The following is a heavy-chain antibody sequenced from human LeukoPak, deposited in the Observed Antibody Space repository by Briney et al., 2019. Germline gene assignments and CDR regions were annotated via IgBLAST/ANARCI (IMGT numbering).Heavy chain of an antibody. V-gene: IGHV4-34*01. CDR1: GGSFSRYY. CDR3: ARLAQLTPYYYYYGMDV. CDR2: INHSGST. J-gene: IGHJ6*04. D-gene: IGHD6-13*01. Sequence: SETLSLTCAVYGGSFSRYYWSWIRQPPGKGLEWIGEINHSGSTNYNPSLKSRVTISVDASKNQFSLKLSSVTAADTAVYYCARLAQLTPYYYYYGMDVWGKGTTVTVSS.